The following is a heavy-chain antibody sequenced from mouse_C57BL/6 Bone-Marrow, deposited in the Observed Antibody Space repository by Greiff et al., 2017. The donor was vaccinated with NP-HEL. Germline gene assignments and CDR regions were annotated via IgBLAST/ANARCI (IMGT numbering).Heavy chain of an antibody. Sequence: EVKLVESGPELVKPGASVKISCKASGYSFTDYNMNWVKQSNGKSLEWIGVINPNYGTTRYNQKFKCKATLTVDQSSSTAYSQLNSRTSEYAAVYYCARGGLRQFAYWGQGTLVTVAA. CDR1: GYSFTDYN. CDR2: INPNYGTT. V-gene: IGHV1-39*01. CDR3: ARGGLRQFAY. J-gene: IGHJ3*01. D-gene: IGHD2-4*01.